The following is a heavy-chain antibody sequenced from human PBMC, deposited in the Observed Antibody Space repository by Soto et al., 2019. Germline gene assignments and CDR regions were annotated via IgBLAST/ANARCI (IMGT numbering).Heavy chain of an antibody. J-gene: IGHJ3*02. V-gene: IGHV1-18*01. CDR2: ISAYNGNT. CDR1: GYTFTSYG. CDR3: ARAERVVVAAGDASDI. D-gene: IGHD2-15*01. Sequence: ASVEVSCKASGYTFTSYGLSSVRQAPEKGLEWMGWISAYNGNTNYAQKLQGRVTMTTDTSTSTAYMELRSLRSDDTAVYYCARAERVVVAAGDASDIRGQRTMVTVSS.